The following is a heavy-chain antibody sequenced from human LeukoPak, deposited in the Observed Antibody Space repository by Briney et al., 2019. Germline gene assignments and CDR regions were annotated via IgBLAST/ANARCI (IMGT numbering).Heavy chain of an antibody. CDR1: GGSVSSGSYY. CDR3: ARPNGYGAFDI. CDR2: IYYSGST. Sequence: SETLSLTCAVSGGSVSSGSYYWSWIRQPPGKGLEWIGYIYYSGSTNYNPSLKSRVTISVDTSKNQFSLKLSSVTAADTAVYYCARPNGYGAFDIWGQGTMVTVSS. V-gene: IGHV4-61*01. D-gene: IGHD1-1*01. J-gene: IGHJ3*02.